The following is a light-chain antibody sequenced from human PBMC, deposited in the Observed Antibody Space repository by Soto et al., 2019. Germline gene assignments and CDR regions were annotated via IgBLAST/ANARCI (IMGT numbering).Light chain of an antibody. CDR2: GAS. CDR3: QQYGGVPYT. Sequence: EIVLTQSPGTLSLSPGQRATLSCRASESISRDYLAWYQQRLGQAPRLLIYGASSGATGIPDRFSGSGSGTDFPLSISRLEPEDVAIDYCQQYGGVPYTFGQGTKLEIK. CDR1: ESISRDY. V-gene: IGKV3-20*01. J-gene: IGKJ2*01.